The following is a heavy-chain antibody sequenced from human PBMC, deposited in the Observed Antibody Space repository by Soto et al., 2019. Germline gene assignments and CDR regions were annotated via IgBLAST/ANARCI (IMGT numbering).Heavy chain of an antibody. Sequence: EVQLVESGGDLVQPGGSLRLSCAASGFSVNSKYMSWVRQAPGKGLEWVSLIQSGGSTYYAGSVSGRFTISRDFSENTLFVKMNRLRVEDTGEYYCTKDDVHWNGVRCYGVPMDVWGKGTTVTVS. V-gene: IGHV3-66*01. CDR3: TKDDVHWNGVRCYGVPMDV. CDR1: GFSVNSKY. D-gene: IGHD2-15*01. CDR2: IQSGGST. J-gene: IGHJ6*03.